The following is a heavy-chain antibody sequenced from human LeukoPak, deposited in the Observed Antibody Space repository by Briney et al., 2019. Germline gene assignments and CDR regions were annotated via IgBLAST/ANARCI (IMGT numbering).Heavy chain of an antibody. Sequence: ASVKVSCKSSGYTFTSYAMHWVRQAPGQRLERMGWINAGNGNTKYSQEFQGRVTITRDTSASTAYMELSSLRSEDMAVYYCARARGYSYGSDYWGQGTLVTVSS. V-gene: IGHV1-3*03. CDR2: INAGNGNT. D-gene: IGHD5-18*01. J-gene: IGHJ4*02. CDR1: GYTFTSYA. CDR3: ARARGYSYGSDY.